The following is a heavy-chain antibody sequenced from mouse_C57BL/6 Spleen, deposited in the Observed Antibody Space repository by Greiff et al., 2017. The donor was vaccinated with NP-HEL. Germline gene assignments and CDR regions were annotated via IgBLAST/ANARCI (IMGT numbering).Heavy chain of an antibody. CDR1: GFTFSDYG. V-gene: IGHV5-17*01. Sequence: EVKLVESGGGLVKPGGSLKLSCAASGFTFSDYGMHWVRQAPEKGLEWVAYISSGSSNIYYADTVKGRFTISRDNAKNTLFLQMTSLRSEDTAMYYCARAGTCPFAYWGQGTLVTVSA. J-gene: IGHJ3*01. CDR2: ISSGSSNI. CDR3: ARAGTCPFAY.